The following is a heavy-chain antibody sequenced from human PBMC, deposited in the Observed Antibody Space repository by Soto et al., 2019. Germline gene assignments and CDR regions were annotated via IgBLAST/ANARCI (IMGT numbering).Heavy chain of an antibody. D-gene: IGHD6-13*01. V-gene: IGHV3-66*01. CDR3: ARAHSSSWPLDY. CDR2: IDSGGST. CDR1: GFTVSSNY. J-gene: IGHJ4*02. Sequence: GGSLRLSCAASGFTVSSNYMTWVRQAPGKGLEWVSVIDSGGSTYYSDSVKGRFIISRDNSKNTLYLQMNSLRAEDTAVYYCARAHSSSWPLDYWGQGTLVTVSS.